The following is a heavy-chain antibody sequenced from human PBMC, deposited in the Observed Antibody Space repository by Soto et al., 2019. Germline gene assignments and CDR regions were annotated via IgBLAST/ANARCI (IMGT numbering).Heavy chain of an antibody. CDR1: GGSISSGGSY. V-gene: IGHV4-31*03. CDR3: ASVQCFTSSCSYLDL. CDR2: IYYSGTT. J-gene: IGHJ2*01. Sequence: QVQLQESGPGLVKPSQTLSLICTVSGGSISSGGSYWSWIRQSPGKGLEWIGYIYYSGTTYYNPSLKSRVSISLDTSKNQFSLKLSSVTAADTAIYYFASVQCFTSSCSYLDLWGRGTLVTVSS. D-gene: IGHD6-13*01.